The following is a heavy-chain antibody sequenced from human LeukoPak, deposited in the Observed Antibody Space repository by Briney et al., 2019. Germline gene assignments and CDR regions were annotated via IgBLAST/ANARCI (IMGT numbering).Heavy chain of an antibody. D-gene: IGHD4-23*01. CDR2: ISWNSGSI. V-gene: IGHV3-9*01. CDR3: ARDVGGYDYGDY. Sequence: SGGSLRLSCVASGFSFDDYAMHWVRQAPGKGLEWVSGISWNSGSIGYVDSVKSRFTISRDNAKNSLYLQMNSLRAEDTAVYYCARDVGGYDYGDYWGQGTLVTVSS. J-gene: IGHJ4*02. CDR1: GFSFDDYA.